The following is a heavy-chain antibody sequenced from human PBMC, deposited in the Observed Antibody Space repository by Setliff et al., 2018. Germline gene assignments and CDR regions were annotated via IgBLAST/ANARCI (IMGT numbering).Heavy chain of an antibody. CDR3: AREQWLDPPGYYYMDV. D-gene: IGHD6-19*01. Sequence: PSETLSLTCTVFGGSISSYYWSWIRQPAGKGLEWIGHIYIGGSANYNPSLKSRVTMSIDTSKNQFSLKLSSVTAADMAVYYCAREQWLDPPGYYYMDVWAKGTTVTVSS. CDR1: GGSISSYY. V-gene: IGHV4-4*07. CDR2: IYIGGSA. J-gene: IGHJ6*03.